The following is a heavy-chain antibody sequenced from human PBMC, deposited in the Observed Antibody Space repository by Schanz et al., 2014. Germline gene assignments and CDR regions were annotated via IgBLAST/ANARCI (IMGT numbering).Heavy chain of an antibody. Sequence: QGQLVQSGPEVKEPGASVKVSCKASGYTFTSYSMHWVRQAPGQGLEWMGIINLSGGSTNNAQKFQGRLTMTRDTSTSTVYMELSSLRSEDTAMYYCARDYYDSSGYYYCDYWGQGTLXTVSA. CDR2: INLSGGST. CDR1: GYTFTSYS. CDR3: ARDYYDSSGYYYCDY. D-gene: IGHD3-22*01. J-gene: IGHJ4*02. V-gene: IGHV1-46*01.